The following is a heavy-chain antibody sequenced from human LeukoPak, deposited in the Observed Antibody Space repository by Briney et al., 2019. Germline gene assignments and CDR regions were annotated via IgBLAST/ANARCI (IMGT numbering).Heavy chain of an antibody. D-gene: IGHD3-10*01. V-gene: IGHV3-66*02. CDR2: IYSGGST. CDR1: GFTVSGNY. J-gene: IGHJ6*03. CDR3: AREAGSGTYHYYYMDV. Sequence: GGSLRLSCAASGFTVSGNYMSWVPQAPGKGLEWVSVIYSGGSTYYADSVKGRFTISRDNSQNTLYFQMNSLRAEDTAVYYCAREAGSGTYHYYYMDVWGKGTTVSVSS.